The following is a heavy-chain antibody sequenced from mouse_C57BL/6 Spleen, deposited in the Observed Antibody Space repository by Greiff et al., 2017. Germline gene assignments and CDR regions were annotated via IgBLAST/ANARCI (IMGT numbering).Heavy chain of an antibody. V-gene: IGHV1-55*01. D-gene: IGHD2-4*01. CDR2: IYPGSGST. CDR1: GYTFTSYW. J-gene: IGHJ4*01. Sequence: QVQLQQPGAELVKPGASVKMSCKASGYTFTSYWITWVKQRPGQGLEWIGDIYPGSGSTNYNEKFKSKDTLTVDTSSSTAYMQLSSLTSEDSAVYYCARRDYDYDDAMDYWGQGTSVTVSS. CDR3: ARRDYDYDDAMDY.